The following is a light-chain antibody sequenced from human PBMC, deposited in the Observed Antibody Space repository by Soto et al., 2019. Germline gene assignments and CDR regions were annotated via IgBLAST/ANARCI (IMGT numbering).Light chain of an antibody. V-gene: IGLV7-46*01. CDR3: MLSYTDGRTVV. J-gene: IGLJ2*01. Sequence: QAVVTQEPSLTVSPGGTVTLTCGSSTGDVTSGHWPYWFQQKPGQAPKTLIFDTSIRRSWTPARFSGSLLGGKAALTLSGAQPEDEADYYCMLSYTDGRTVVFGGGTKVTVL. CDR2: DTS. CDR1: TGDVTSGHW.